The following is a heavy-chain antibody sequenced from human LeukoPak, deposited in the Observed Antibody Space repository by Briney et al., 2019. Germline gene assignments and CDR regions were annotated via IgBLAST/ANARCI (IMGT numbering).Heavy chain of an antibody. CDR1: GFTFDDHG. V-gene: IGHV3-20*04. Sequence: PGGSLRLSCAASGFTFDDHGMNWVRQAPGKGLEWVSGINWSGGNTGYAESVKGRFTTSRDNARNSLYLQMDSLRAEDTALYYCAREGSGFYYFDYWGQGILVTVSS. D-gene: IGHD6-19*01. CDR3: AREGSGFYYFDY. CDR2: INWSGGNT. J-gene: IGHJ4*02.